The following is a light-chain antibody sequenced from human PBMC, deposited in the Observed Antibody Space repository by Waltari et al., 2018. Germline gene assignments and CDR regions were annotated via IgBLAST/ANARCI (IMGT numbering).Light chain of an antibody. Sequence: LTQPPSLSGAPGHRVPIPCPRRSSDIGSFAVTSYQHRPGSVPRLLIYDNTHRPSGVPDRFSASKSDTSASLDIAGLQPDDEADYYCQSYDNTGRGSVLIGGGTRLTVL. CDR2: DNT. J-gene: IGLJ2*01. V-gene: IGLV1-40*01. CDR1: SSDIGSFA. CDR3: QSYDNTGRGSVL.